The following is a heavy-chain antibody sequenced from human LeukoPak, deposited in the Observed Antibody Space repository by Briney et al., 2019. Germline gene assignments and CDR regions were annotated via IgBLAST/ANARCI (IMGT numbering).Heavy chain of an antibody. J-gene: IGHJ4*02. CDR1: GYTFTSYG. D-gene: IGHD3-10*01. V-gene: IGHV1-18*01. CDR3: ARDTSGSGSQDY. CDR2: ISAYNGNT. Sequence: AASVKVSCKASGYTFTSYGISWVRQAPGQGLEWMGWISAYNGNTNYAQKLQGRVTMTTDTSTSTGYMELRSLRSDDTAVYYCARDTSGSGSQDYWGQGTLVTVSS.